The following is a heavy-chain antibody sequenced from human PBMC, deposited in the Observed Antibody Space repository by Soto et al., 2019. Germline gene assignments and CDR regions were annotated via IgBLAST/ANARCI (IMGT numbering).Heavy chain of an antibody. Sequence: QITLKESGPTLVKPTQTLTLTCTFSGFSLTTSGEGVGWIRQPPGKALEWLAHINWDDDKRYSPSLKSRLTIPKGTSKRQVVLTMTKVEHVDAATYYRAHSRGYRLGCWRSTRFLHSFDYLGQGTLV. J-gene: IGHJ4*02. CDR3: AHSRGYRLGCWRSTRFLHSFDY. V-gene: IGHV2-5*02. CDR1: GFSLTTSGEG. D-gene: IGHD2-2*01. CDR2: INWDDDK.